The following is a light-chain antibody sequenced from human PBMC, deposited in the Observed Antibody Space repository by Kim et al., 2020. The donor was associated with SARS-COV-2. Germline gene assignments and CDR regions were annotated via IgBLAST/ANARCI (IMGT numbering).Light chain of an antibody. Sequence: QSALTQPASVSGSPGQSITISCTGTSSDVGGYNYVSWYQQHPGKAPKLMIYDVSKRPSGVSNRFSGSKSGSTASLTISGLQAEDEADYYCSSYTSSSTNVFGTGTKVTVL. CDR3: SSYTSSSTNV. CDR1: SSDVGGYNY. V-gene: IGLV2-14*01. J-gene: IGLJ1*01. CDR2: DVS.